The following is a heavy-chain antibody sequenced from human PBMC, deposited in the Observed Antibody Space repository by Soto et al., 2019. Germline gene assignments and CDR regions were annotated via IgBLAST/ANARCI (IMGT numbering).Heavy chain of an antibody. CDR1: GGSFSGYY. J-gene: IGHJ6*02. D-gene: IGHD6-19*01. V-gene: IGHV4-34*01. CDR3: ARAGYSSGWYSGYYYYYGMDV. Sequence: SETLSLTCAVYGGSFSGYYWSWIRQPPGKGLEWIGEINHSGSTNYNPSLKSRVTISVDTSKNQFSLKLSSVTAADTAVYYCARAGYSSGWYSGYYYYYGMDVWGQGTTVTVSS. CDR2: INHSGST.